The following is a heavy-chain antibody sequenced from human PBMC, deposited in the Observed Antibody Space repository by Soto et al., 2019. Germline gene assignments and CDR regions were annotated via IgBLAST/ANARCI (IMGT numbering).Heavy chain of an antibody. Sequence: QVQLVESGGGVVQPGRSLRLSCAASGFTFSSYGMHWVRQAPGKGLEWVAVISYDGSNKYYADSVKGGFTISRDNSENSLCMQMNSLRAEDTAVYYFSKGNTEGGGYYWVSDYWGQGTLVTVSS. CDR1: GFTFSSYG. J-gene: IGHJ4*02. CDR2: ISYDGSNK. D-gene: IGHD1-26*01. V-gene: IGHV3-30*18. CDR3: SKGNTEGGGYYWVSDY.